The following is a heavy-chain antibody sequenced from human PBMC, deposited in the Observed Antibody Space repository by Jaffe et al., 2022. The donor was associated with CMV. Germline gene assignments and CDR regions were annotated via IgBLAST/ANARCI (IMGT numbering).Heavy chain of an antibody. D-gene: IGHD7-27*01. V-gene: IGHV3-43*01. CDR1: GFTFDDYT. CDR3: AKDPNWGPDVTSGGFDY. CDR2: ISWDGGST. Sequence: EVQLVESGGVVVQPGGSLRLSCAASGFTFDDYTMHWVRQAPGKGLEWVSLISWDGGSTYYADSVKGRFTISRDNSKNSLYLQMNSLRTEDTALYYCAKDPNWGPDVTSGGFDYWGQGTLVTVSS. J-gene: IGHJ4*02.